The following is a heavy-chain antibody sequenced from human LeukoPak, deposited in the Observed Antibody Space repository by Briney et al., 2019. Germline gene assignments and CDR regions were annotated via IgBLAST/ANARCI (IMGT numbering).Heavy chain of an antibody. J-gene: IGHJ4*02. Sequence: GGSLRLSCAASGFSVSSNYMSWVRQAPGRGLEWVSVIYSGDTTYYADSVKGRFTISRDTSKNTLYLQMNSLRPEDTAVYYCARDLYLSRWGQGTLVTVSS. D-gene: IGHD2/OR15-2a*01. CDR3: ARDLYLSR. CDR1: GFSVSSNY. V-gene: IGHV3-53*01. CDR2: IYSGDTT.